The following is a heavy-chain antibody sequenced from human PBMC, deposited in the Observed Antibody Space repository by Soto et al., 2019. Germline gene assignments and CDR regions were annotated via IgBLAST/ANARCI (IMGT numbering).Heavy chain of an antibody. CDR1: GFTFSSYA. CDR2: ISGSGGST. J-gene: IGHJ6*02. D-gene: IGHD6-13*01. CDR3: AKDRGSSSSCYTPDGYYYYGMDV. V-gene: IGHV3-23*01. Sequence: EVQLLESGGGLVQPGGSLRLSCAASGFTFSSYAMSWVRQAPGKGLEWVSAISGSGGSTYYADSVKGRFTISRDNSKNTLYLQMNSMRAEDTAVYYCAKDRGSSSSCYTPDGYYYYGMDVWGQGTTVTVSS.